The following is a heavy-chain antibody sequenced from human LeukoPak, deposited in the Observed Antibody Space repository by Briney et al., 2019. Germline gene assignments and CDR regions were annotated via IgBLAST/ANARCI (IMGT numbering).Heavy chain of an antibody. CDR3: AKDPPTVVSNAFHI. J-gene: IGHJ3*02. CDR2: ISASGGTP. V-gene: IGHV3-23*01. CDR1: GFTFSTYV. Sequence: PGESLTLSCAASGFTFSTYVMSWVRQAPGKGLEWVSSISASGGTPYYADSVKGRFTISRDNSKNTLYLQMNSLRGDDTAVYSCAKDPPTVVSNAFHIWGQGTMVTVS. D-gene: IGHD4-11*01.